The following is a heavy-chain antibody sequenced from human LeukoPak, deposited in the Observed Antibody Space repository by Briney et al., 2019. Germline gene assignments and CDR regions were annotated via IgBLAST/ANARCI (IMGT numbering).Heavy chain of an antibody. CDR2: TYNMSQWYI. CDR1: GDRVSSDSAS. V-gene: IGHV6-1*01. J-gene: IGHJ5*02. Sequence: SQTLSLTCAISGDRVSSDSASSNWIRPSPSRCLEWLGRTYNMSQWYIHYAVSVKSPITSNPQTSRNQFSLELKSVTPEDTGVYYCARGGVYYDTGSCSFVDTWGQGTLVTVSS. D-gene: IGHD3-22*01. CDR3: ARGGVYYDTGSCSFVDT.